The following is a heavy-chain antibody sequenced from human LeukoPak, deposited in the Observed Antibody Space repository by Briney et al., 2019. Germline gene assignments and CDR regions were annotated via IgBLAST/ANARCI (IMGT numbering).Heavy chain of an antibody. CDR1: GGSISSCY. D-gene: IGHD6-13*01. J-gene: IGHJ4*02. CDR2: IYYSGST. CDR3: ARGTYGSSWQLEHFDY. V-gene: IGHV4-59*01. Sequence: KPSETLSLTCTVSGGSISSCYWSWIRQPPGKGLEWIGYIYYSGSTNYNPSLKSRVTISVDTSKNQFSLKLSSLTAADTAVYYCARGTYGSSWQLEHFDYWGQGTLVTVSS.